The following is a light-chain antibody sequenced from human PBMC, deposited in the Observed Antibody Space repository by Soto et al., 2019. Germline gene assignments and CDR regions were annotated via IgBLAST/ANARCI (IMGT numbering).Light chain of an antibody. V-gene: IGKV3-20*01. J-gene: IGKJ3*01. CDR3: QQYGSSPPGVT. CDR1: QSISSDY. Sequence: ETVLTQSPGTLSLSPGERATLSCRASQSISSDYLAWYQQKPGQAPRLLIYGASSRATGIPDRFSGSGSGTDFTLTINRLQPEDFAVYYCQQYGSSPPGVTFGPGTKVDIK. CDR2: GAS.